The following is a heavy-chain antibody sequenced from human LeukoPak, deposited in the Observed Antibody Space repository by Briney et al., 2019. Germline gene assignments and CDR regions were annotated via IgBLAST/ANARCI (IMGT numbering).Heavy chain of an antibody. V-gene: IGHV3-23*01. Sequence: GGSLRLSCAASAFTFSSYAMRWVRQAPGKGLEWVSAISGSGGRTYYADSVKGRFTISRDNSKNTLYLQMNSLRAEDTAVYSWAKDRYYYDSSGYYPGYWGQGTLVTVSS. CDR3: AKDRYYYDSSGYYPGY. CDR2: ISGSGGRT. J-gene: IGHJ4*02. CDR1: AFTFSSYA. D-gene: IGHD3-22*01.